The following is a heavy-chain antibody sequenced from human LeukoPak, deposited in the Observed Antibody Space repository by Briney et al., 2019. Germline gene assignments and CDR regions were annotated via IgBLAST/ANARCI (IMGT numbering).Heavy chain of an antibody. Sequence: GGSLRLFCAASGFTFSDYYMSWIRQAPGKGLEWVSYISSSGSTIYYADSVKGRFTISRDNAKNSLYLQMNSLRAEDTAVYYCASLLATVPPDYWGQGTLVTVSS. V-gene: IGHV3-11*01. CDR3: ASLLATVPPDY. D-gene: IGHD4-17*01. CDR2: ISSSGSTI. J-gene: IGHJ4*02. CDR1: GFTFSDYY.